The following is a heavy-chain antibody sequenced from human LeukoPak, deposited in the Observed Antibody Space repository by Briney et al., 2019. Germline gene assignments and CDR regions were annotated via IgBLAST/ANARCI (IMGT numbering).Heavy chain of an antibody. J-gene: IGHJ3*02. D-gene: IGHD4-17*01. Sequence: ASVKVSCMASGYTFTSYGISWVRQAPGQGLEWMAWISAYNGNTNYAQKLQGRVTMATDTSTSTAYMELRSLRSDDTAVYYCARARTTVTTRDAFDIWGQGRTVTVSS. CDR3: ARARTTVTTRDAFDI. CDR1: GYTFTSYG. V-gene: IGHV1-18*01. CDR2: ISAYNGNT.